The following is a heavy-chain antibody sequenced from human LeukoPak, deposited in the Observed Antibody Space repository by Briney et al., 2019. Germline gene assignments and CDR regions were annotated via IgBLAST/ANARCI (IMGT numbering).Heavy chain of an antibody. D-gene: IGHD3-10*01. J-gene: IGHJ4*02. Sequence: GGSLRLSCAASGFSVKNNYMTWVRQAPGKVLEWVSPIYTGGTIYYAESVKGRFTTSRDNSKNTLYLQMNSLTAEDTAVYYCALLWYGELPQVDYWGQGTLVTVSS. CDR1: GFSVKNNY. CDR3: ALLWYGELPQVDY. V-gene: IGHV3-53*01. CDR2: IYTGGTI.